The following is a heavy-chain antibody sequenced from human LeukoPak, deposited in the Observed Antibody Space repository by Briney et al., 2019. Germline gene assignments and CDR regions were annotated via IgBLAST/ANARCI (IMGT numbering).Heavy chain of an antibody. CDR2: IYTSGST. D-gene: IGHD3-3*01. Sequence: SETLSLTCTASGGSISSGSYYWSWIRQPAGKGLEWIGRIYTSGSTNYNPSLKSRVTISVDTSKNQFSLKLSSVPAAETAVYYCARAAPYYDFWSGYYTSYGSGSYYFDYWGQGTLVTVSS. V-gene: IGHV4-61*02. J-gene: IGHJ4*02. CDR3: ARAAPYYDFWSGYYTSYGSGSYYFDY. CDR1: GGSISSGSYY.